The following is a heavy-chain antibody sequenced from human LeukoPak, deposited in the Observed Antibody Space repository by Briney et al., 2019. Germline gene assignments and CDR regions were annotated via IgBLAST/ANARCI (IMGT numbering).Heavy chain of an antibody. CDR2: ISSSTSYI. V-gene: IGHV3-21*01. CDR3: ARAGGSTVSHSDY. Sequence: GGFLRLSCAASGFTFSSYSMNWIRQAPGKGLEWVSSISSSTSYIYYADSVKGRFTISKDNAKNSLYLQMNSLRAEDTAVYYCARAGGSTVSHSDYWGQGTLVTVSS. D-gene: IGHD4-17*01. J-gene: IGHJ4*02. CDR1: GFTFSSYS.